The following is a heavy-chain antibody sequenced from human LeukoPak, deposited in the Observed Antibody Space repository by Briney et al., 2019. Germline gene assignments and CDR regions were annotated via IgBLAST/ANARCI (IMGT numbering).Heavy chain of an antibody. V-gene: IGHV3-9*01. CDR1: GFTFDDYA. D-gene: IGHD5-24*01. Sequence: GGSLRLSCAASGFTFDDYAMHWVRQAPGKGLEWVSGISWNSGSIGYADSVKGRFTISRDNAKNSLYLQMNSLRAEDTALYYCAKAGGGYNYGYSDYWGQGTLVTVSP. J-gene: IGHJ4*02. CDR3: AKAGGGYNYGYSDY. CDR2: ISWNSGSI.